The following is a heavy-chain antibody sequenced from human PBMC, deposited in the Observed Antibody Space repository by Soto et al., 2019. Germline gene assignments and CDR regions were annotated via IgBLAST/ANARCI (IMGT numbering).Heavy chain of an antibody. D-gene: IGHD3-22*01. J-gene: IGHJ4*02. CDR1: GYTFTSYG. V-gene: IGHV1-18*01. Sequence: GASVKVSCKASGYTFTSYGISWVRQAPGQGLEWMGWISAYNGNTNYAQKLQGRVTMTTDTSTSTAYMELRSLRSDDTAVYYCARELIRYYDSSGHGGVDYWGQGTLVTVSS. CDR3: ARELIRYYDSSGHGGVDY. CDR2: ISAYNGNT.